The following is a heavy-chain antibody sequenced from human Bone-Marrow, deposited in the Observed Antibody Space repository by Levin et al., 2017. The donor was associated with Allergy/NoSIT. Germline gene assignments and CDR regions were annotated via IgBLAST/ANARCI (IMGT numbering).Heavy chain of an antibody. V-gene: IGHV1-2*02. J-gene: IGHJ3*02. Sequence: PGESLKISCKPSRGTFTGPYIHWVRKAPGQGLEWMGWIDPKSGGTRYVQKFQGRVTMTRDTSITTVYMELNSLTSDDAAVYYCARDRGTVERGNPFDIWGQGTRVTVSS. D-gene: IGHD7-27*01. CDR2: IDPKSGGT. CDR1: RGTFTGPY. CDR3: ARDRGTVERGNPFDI.